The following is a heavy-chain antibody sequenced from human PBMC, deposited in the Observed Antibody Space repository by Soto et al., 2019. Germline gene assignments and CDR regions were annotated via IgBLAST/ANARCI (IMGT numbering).Heavy chain of an antibody. D-gene: IGHD6-19*01. J-gene: IGHJ4*02. V-gene: IGHV3-7*01. Sequence: GGSLRLSCAASGFTFSSYWMSWVRQAPGKGLEWVANIKQDGSEKYYVDSVKGRFTISRDNAKNSLYLQMNSLRAEDTAVYYCARDLISSGWYYFDYWGQGTLVTVSS. CDR2: IKQDGSEK. CDR3: ARDLISSGWYYFDY. CDR1: GFTFSSYW.